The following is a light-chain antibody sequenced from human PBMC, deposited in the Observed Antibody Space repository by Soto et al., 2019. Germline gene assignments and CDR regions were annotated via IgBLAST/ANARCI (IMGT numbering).Light chain of an antibody. CDR1: QGISTY. V-gene: IGKV1-9*01. CDR3: QQLNRYPPT. Sequence: DIQLTQSPSFLSASVGDRVTITCRASQGISTYLAWYQQRPGKAPKLLIYAASTLQSGVPSRFSGSGSGTEFTLTISSLQPEDFATYYCQQLNRYPPTFGQGTKVDIK. J-gene: IGKJ1*01. CDR2: AAS.